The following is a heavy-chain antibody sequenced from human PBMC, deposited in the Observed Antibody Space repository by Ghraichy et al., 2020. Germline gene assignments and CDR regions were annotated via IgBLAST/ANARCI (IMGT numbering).Heavy chain of an antibody. J-gene: IGHJ1*01. Sequence: SETLSLTCTVSGGSISSSSYYWGWIRQPPGKGLELIGSIYYSGSTYYNPSLKSRVTISVDTSKNQFSLRLRSVTAADTAVYYCATQTIIVVPRHFQPWGQGTLVTVSS. CDR2: IYYSGST. D-gene: IGHD3-22*01. CDR3: ATQTIIVVPRHFQP. V-gene: IGHV4-39*01. CDR1: GGSISSSSYY.